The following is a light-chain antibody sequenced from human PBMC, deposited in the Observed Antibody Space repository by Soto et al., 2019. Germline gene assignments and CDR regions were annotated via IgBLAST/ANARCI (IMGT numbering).Light chain of an antibody. CDR3: QQFRNWPWT. V-gene: IGKV3-15*01. CDR2: GAS. J-gene: IGKJ1*01. CDR1: QTVSDN. Sequence: EIVLTQSPATLSASPGERATLSCRASQTVSDNLAWYQQKPGQSPRLLIYGASTRATDIPVRFSGSGSGTEFTLTISSLQSEDFAVYYCQQFRNWPWTFGQGTKVEVK.